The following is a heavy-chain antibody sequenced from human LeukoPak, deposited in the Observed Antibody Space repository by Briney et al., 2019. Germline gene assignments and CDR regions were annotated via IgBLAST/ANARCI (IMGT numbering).Heavy chain of an antibody. CDR2: INPDGRDT. D-gene: IGHD2-21*02. V-gene: IGHV3-7*01. Sequence: GGSLRLSCVVSGFTFNRCWMNWVRQAPGKGLEWVAHINPDGRDTYYVDSVKGRFTISRDNAQNSMYLQMNSLRVEDTAVYYCTSWGDTTAEYFQRWGQGTLVTVSS. J-gene: IGHJ1*01. CDR3: TSWGDTTAEYFQR. CDR1: GFTFNRCW.